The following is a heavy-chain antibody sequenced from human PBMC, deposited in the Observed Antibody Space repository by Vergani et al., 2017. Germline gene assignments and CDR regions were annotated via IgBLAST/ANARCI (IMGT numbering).Heavy chain of an antibody. D-gene: IGHD6-6*01. Sequence: VQLVESGGGVVQPGRSLRLSCAASGFTFSSYAMHWVRQAPGKGLEWVAVISYDGSNKYYADSVKGRFTISRDNSKNTLYLQMNSLRAEDTAVYYCAREAVSSPPPLGAFDIWGQGTMVTVSS. V-gene: IGHV3-30-3*01. CDR1: GFTFSSYA. CDR3: AREAVSSPPPLGAFDI. J-gene: IGHJ3*02. CDR2: ISYDGSNK.